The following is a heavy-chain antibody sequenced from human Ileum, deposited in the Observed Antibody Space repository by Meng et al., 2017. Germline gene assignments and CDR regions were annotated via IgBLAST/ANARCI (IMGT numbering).Heavy chain of an antibody. D-gene: IGHD7-27*01. V-gene: IGHV3-48*03. CDR3: ARDLADWGGR. Sequence: GESLKISCAASGFAFSNYAISWVRQAPGKGLEWVSYISSSGSTIYYADSVKGRFTISRDNAKNSLYLQMNNLRAEDTAVYYCARDLADWGGRWGQGTLVTVSS. CDR1: GFAFSNYA. J-gene: IGHJ4*02. CDR2: ISSSGSTI.